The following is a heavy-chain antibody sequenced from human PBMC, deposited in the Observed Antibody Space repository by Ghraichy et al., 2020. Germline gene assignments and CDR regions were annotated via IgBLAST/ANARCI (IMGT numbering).Heavy chain of an antibody. CDR1: GFTFSSYG. J-gene: IGHJ4*02. CDR3: AKDPRHDYGDYEDY. V-gene: IGHV3-30*02. Sequence: GGPLRLSCAASGFTFSSYGMHWVRQAPGKGLEWVAFIRYDGSNKYYADPVKGRFTISRDNSKNTLYLQMNSLRAEDTAVYYCAKDPRHDYGDYEDYWGQGTLVTVSS. D-gene: IGHD4-17*01. CDR2: IRYDGSNK.